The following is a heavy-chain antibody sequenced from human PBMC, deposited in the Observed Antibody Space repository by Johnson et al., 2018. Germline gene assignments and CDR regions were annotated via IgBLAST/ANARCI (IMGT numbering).Heavy chain of an antibody. CDR3: AREPGIVGAIEAFDI. Sequence: VQLVQSGGGLVQPGGSLRLSCAASAFRFSSYSMNWVRQAPGKGLEWISYISSSSSATYYADSVKGRFTISRDNAKNSLYLQMISLRAEDKAMYYCAREPGIVGAIEAFDIWGQGTLVTVSS. D-gene: IGHD1-26*01. CDR1: AFRFSSYS. CDR2: ISSSSSAT. V-gene: IGHV3-48*01. J-gene: IGHJ3*02.